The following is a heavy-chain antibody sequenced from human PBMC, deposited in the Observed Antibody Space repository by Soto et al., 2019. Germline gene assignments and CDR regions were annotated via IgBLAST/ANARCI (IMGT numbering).Heavy chain of an antibody. V-gene: IGHV6-1*01. CDR2: TYYRSKWNN. CDR1: GDSLSSKSAA. D-gene: IGHD5-12*01. Sequence: QVQLQQSGPGLVKPSQTLSLTCAISGDSLSSKSAAWNWIRQSPSRGLEWLGRTYYRSKWNNDYAGAVKSRITTNHDTSKNQFTLQLNSVTPDYTAVYYCARGYSGYVLDWGQGTLVTVSS. J-gene: IGHJ4*02. CDR3: ARGYSGYVLD.